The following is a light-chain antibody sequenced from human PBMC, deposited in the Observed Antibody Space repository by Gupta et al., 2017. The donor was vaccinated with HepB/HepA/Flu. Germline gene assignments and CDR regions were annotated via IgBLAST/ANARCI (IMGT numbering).Light chain of an antibody. CDR2: DTS. J-gene: IGKJ1*01. Sequence: EIVLTQSPATLSLSPGERATLSCRASQSVNTYLAWYQQKPGQSPRLLIYDTSNRATGIPARFSGSGSGTDFTLTISSLEPEDFAVYYCQQRGSWPPWMFGQGTKVEI. CDR3: QQRGSWPPWM. CDR1: QSVNTY. V-gene: IGKV3-11*01.